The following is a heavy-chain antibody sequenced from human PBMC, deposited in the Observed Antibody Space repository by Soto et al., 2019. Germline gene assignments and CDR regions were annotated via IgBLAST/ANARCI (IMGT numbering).Heavy chain of an antibody. V-gene: IGHV3-15*01. CDR1: GFTFNNAW. CDR2: IKSKSDGGTI. CDR3: TTGHPFRGHCNGGSCY. J-gene: IGHJ4*02. D-gene: IGHD2-15*01. Sequence: EVQLVESGGGLVKPGGSLRLSCAASGFTFNNAWMSWVRQAPGQGLEWSGRIKSKSDGGTIDYAAPVKGRFTISSDDSQITVYLKMNSLKTEDTAVYYCTTGHPFRGHCNGGSCYWGQGTLITVSS.